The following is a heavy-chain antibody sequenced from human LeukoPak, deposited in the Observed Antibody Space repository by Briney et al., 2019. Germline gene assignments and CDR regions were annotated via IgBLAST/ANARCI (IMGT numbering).Heavy chain of an antibody. CDR1: GYTFTSYG. D-gene: IGHD3-22*01. Sequence: GASVKVSCKASGYTFTSYGISWLRQAPGQGLEWMGWISAYNGNTNYAQKLQGRVTMTTDTSTSTAYMELRSLRSDDTAVYYCARQGRDYYDSSGYYLLWYFDLWGRGTLVTVSS. CDR2: ISAYNGNT. J-gene: IGHJ2*01. CDR3: ARQGRDYYDSSGYYLLWYFDL. V-gene: IGHV1-18*01.